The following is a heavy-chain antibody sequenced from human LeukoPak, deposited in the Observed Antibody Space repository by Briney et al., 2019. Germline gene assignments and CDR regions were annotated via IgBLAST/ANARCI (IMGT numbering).Heavy chain of an antibody. CDR2: IYHSGST. CDR1: GYSISSSYY. V-gene: IGHV4-38-2*02. CDR3: ARGNWDYEGVY. Sequence: SETLSLTCTVSGYSISSSYYWGWIRQPPGKGLEWIGSIYHSGSTYYNPSLKSRVTISVDTSKNQFSLKLSSVTAADTAVYYCARGNWDYEGVYWGQGTLVTVSS. D-gene: IGHD1-7*01. J-gene: IGHJ4*02.